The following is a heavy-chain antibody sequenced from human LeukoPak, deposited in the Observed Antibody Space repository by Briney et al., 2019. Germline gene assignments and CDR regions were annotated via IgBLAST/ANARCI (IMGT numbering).Heavy chain of an antibody. J-gene: IGHJ4*02. Sequence: GGSLRLSCAASGFTFSDYNMYWVRQAPGKGLECVSFIGTSSGTIHNADSVEGRFTISRDNAKNSLYLQMNSLRAEDTAVYYCARDVGSSSSVFDYWGQGTLVTVSS. V-gene: IGHV3-48*01. D-gene: IGHD6-13*01. CDR1: GFTFSDYN. CDR3: ARDVGSSSSVFDY. CDR2: IGTSSGTI.